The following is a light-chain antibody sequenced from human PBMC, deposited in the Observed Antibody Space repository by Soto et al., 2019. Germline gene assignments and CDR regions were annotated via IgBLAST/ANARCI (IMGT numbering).Light chain of an antibody. CDR2: GAS. V-gene: IGKV3-15*01. CDR3: QQLNTYPIT. CDR1: QSVSSN. Sequence: IVMTQSPATLSVSPGERATLSCRASQSVSSNLAWYQQKPGQAPRLLIYGASTRATGIPARFSGSGSGTEFTLTISSLQPEDFATYYCQQLNTYPITFGQGTRLENK. J-gene: IGKJ5*01.